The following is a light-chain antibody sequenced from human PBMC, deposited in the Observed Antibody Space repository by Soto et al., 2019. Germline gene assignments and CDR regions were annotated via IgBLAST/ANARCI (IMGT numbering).Light chain of an antibody. Sequence: DLQMTQSPSSLSASVGDRVTITCQASQDISNFLNWYQQKPGKGPKLLIYDASNLETGVPSRFSGSGSGTDFTFTISSLQPEDFATYYCQQYDNLPFTFGPGTKVNIK. V-gene: IGKV1-33*01. CDR1: QDISNF. CDR3: QQYDNLPFT. CDR2: DAS. J-gene: IGKJ3*01.